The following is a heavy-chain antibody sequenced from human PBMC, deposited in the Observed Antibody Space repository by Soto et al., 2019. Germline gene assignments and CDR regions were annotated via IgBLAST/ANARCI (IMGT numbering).Heavy chain of an antibody. V-gene: IGHV3-30*18. D-gene: IGHD3-10*01. J-gene: IGHJ4*02. CDR2: ISDDGSQT. CDR1: GFLFSNYA. CDR3: AKDFLSDTPLLSGSWRFYWPGQ. Sequence: PGGSLRLSCAASGFLFSNYAMFWVRQAPGKGLEWLAAISDDGSQTYYADSAKGRFTISRDNSEDTLYLHLDRLRTEDTALYYCAKDFLSDTPLLSGSWRFYWPGQWGQGTQVTVSS.